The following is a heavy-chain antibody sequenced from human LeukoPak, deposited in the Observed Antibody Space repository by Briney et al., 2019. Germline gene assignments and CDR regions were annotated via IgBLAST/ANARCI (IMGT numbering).Heavy chain of an antibody. CDR1: GGTFSSYA. J-gene: IGHJ4*02. CDR3: ARGWLSETTVVTPYNY. D-gene: IGHD4-23*01. Sequence: SVKVPCKASGGTFSSYAISWVRQAPGQGLEWMGGIIPIFGTANYAQKFQGRVTITAVESMSTAYMELSSLRSEDTAVYYCARGWLSETTVVTPYNYWGQGTLVTVSS. CDR2: IIPIFGTA. V-gene: IGHV1-69*13.